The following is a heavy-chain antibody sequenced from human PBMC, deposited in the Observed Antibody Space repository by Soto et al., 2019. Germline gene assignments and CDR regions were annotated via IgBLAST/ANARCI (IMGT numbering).Heavy chain of an antibody. J-gene: IGHJ6*02. CDR2: IIPMFGTA. CDR3: ARQKAMPPHFYSGMDV. V-gene: IGHV1-69*06. CDR1: GGTFGSYT. D-gene: IGHD2-2*01. Sequence: QVHLVQSGAEVKKPGSSVKVSCTASGGTFGSYTVTWVRQAPGQGLEWMGEIIPMFGTASYAQKFQGRVTLTADKSTTTAHMEPSSLSSDVTAVYFCARQKAMPPHFYSGMDVWGQGTTVTVSS.